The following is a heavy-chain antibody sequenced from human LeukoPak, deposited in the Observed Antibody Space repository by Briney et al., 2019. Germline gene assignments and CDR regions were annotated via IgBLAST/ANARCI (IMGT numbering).Heavy chain of an antibody. CDR1: GFTFSIYS. J-gene: IGHJ4*02. D-gene: IGHD3-3*01. CDR3: VTDGTLDGLWY. CDR2: ISSSGGYI. V-gene: IGHV3-21*03. Sequence: GGSLRLSCAASGFTFSIYSMNWVRQAPGEGLEWVSSISSSGGYIYYADSVKGRFTISRDNAKNSLYLQMNSLKIEDTAVYYCVTDGTLDGLWYWGQGTLVTVSS.